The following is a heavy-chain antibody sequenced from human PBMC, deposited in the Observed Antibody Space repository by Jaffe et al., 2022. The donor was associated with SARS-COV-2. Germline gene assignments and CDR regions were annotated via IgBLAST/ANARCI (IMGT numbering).Heavy chain of an antibody. D-gene: IGHD1-26*01. J-gene: IGHJ6*02. CDR3: AKDITRGIVGATKPIYYYYGMDV. CDR1: GFTFDDYA. V-gene: IGHV3-9*01. Sequence: EVQLVESGGGLVQPGRSLRLSCAASGFTFDDYAMHWVRQAPGKGLEWVSGISWNSGSIGYADSVKGRFTISRDNAKNSLYLQMNSLRAEDTALYYCAKDITRGIVGATKPIYYYYGMDVWGQGTTVTVSS. CDR2: ISWNSGSI.